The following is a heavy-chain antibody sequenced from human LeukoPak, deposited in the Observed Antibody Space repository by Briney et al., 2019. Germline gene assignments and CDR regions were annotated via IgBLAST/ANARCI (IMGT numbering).Heavy chain of an antibody. D-gene: IGHD3/OR15-3a*01. V-gene: IGHV4-34*01. CDR3: ARERTDNWFDP. CDR2: INHSGST. CDR1: GGSFSDYY. J-gene: IGHJ5*02. Sequence: SETLSLTCAVYGGSFSDYYWTWIRQPPGKGLEWIGEINHSGSTNYNPSLKSRVTISVDTSKNQFSLKLSSVTAADTAVYYCARERTDNWFDPWGQGTLVTVSS.